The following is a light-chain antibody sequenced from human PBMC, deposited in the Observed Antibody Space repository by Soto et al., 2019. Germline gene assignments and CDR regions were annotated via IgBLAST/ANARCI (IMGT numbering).Light chain of an antibody. J-gene: IGKJ5*01. Sequence: IQMTQSPSTLSGSVGDRVAITCRASQSISSWLAWYQQKPGKAPNLLIYGASTLQSGVPSRFSGSGSGTEFTLTISSLQPEDFATYYCQQLNSYPHFGQGTRLEIK. V-gene: IGKV1-5*01. CDR2: GAS. CDR3: QQLNSYPH. CDR1: QSISSW.